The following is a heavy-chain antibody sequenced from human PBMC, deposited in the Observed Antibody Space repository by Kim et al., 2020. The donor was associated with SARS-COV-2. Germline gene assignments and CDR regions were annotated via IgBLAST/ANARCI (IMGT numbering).Heavy chain of an antibody. V-gene: IGHV3-30*18. Sequence: GGSLRLSCAASGFTFSSYGMHWVRQAPGKGLEWVAVISYDGSNKYYADSVKGRFTISRDNSKNTLYLQMNSLRAEDTAVYYCAKDTLSKQWRPPGGDYWG. CDR2: ISYDGSNK. J-gene: IGHJ4*01. CDR1: GFTFSSYG. D-gene: IGHD6-19*01. CDR3: AKDTLSKQWRPPGGDY.